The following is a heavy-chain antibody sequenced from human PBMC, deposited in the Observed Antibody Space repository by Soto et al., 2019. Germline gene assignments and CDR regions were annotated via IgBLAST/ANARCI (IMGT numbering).Heavy chain of an antibody. D-gene: IGHD2-8*01. CDR2: ISPSGSP. CDR3: ARGVLA. V-gene: IGHV4-30-2*01. J-gene: IGHJ5*02. Sequence: SETLSLTCSVPGGSVNSGGYSWSWIRQPPGKGLEWIGFISPSGSPAYNPSLKGRVTISVDRSNNQISLELSSVTAADTAVYYCARGVLAWGPGTLVTVSS. CDR1: GGSVNSGGYS.